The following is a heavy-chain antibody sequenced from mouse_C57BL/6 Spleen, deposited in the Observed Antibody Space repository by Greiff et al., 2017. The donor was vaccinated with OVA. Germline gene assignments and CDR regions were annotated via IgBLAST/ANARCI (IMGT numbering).Heavy chain of an antibody. CDR3: ARGAGTDYFDY. CDR2: INPNNGGT. D-gene: IGHD4-1*01. Sequence: VQLQQSGPELVKPGASVKMSCKASGYTFTDYNMHWVKQSNGKSLEWIGYINPNNGGTSYNQKFKGKATLTVNKSSSTAYMELRSLTSEDSAVYYCARGAGTDYFDYWGQGTTLTVSS. CDR1: GYTFTDYN. V-gene: IGHV1-22*01. J-gene: IGHJ2*01.